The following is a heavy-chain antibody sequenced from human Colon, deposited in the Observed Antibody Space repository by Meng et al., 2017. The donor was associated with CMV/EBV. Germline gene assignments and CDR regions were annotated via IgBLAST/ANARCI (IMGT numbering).Heavy chain of an antibody. D-gene: IGHD1-1*01. CDR3: ARGTGTSYY. CDR1: GGSVSSGSYY. CDR2: IYYSGST. V-gene: IGHV4-61*01. J-gene: IGHJ4*02. Sequence: LSCTVPGGSVSSGSYYWSWIRQPPGKGLEWIGYIYYSGSTNYNPSLKSRATISVDTSNNQFSLKLSSVTAADTAVYYCARGTGTSYYWGQGTLVTVSS.